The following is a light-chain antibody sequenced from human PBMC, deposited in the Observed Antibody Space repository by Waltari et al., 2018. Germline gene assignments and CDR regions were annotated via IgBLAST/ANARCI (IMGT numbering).Light chain of an antibody. CDR2: DAS. CDR3: QQYASLPLT. Sequence: DIQMTQSPSSLSASVGDRVTITCQASQDIRENLNWFQQKPGKAPQVLIFDASKSQAVVPSRFSGSGSGTDFAFTLSSLQPEDIGTYYCQQYASLPLTFGGGTRVEIK. J-gene: IGKJ4*01. V-gene: IGKV1-33*01. CDR1: QDIREN.